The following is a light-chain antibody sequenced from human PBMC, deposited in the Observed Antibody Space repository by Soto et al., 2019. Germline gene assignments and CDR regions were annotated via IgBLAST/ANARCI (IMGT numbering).Light chain of an antibody. J-gene: IGKJ1*01. CDR1: QSVNSD. CDR2: GAS. V-gene: IGKV3-15*01. CDR3: QQYKYWPRT. Sequence: EVVMTQSPAIPSVSPGERATLSCRASQSVNSDLAWYQQKPGQAPRLLIQGASTRATGIPARFSGSGSGTEFTLTISSLQSEDFAVYYCQQYKYWPRTFGQGTKVDIK.